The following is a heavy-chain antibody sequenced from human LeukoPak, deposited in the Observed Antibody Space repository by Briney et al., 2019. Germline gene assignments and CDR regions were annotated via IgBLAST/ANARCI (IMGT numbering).Heavy chain of an antibody. J-gene: IGHJ4*02. CDR1: GTTFSGYA. V-gene: IGHV1-69*05. Sequence: ASVKVSCKASGTTFSGYAISWVRQAPGQGLEWMGGIITNLASTNYAQKFQGRVTITTDDSTSTAYMELRSLRSEDSALYYCALAFSGYGRWFPEPPDQWGQGTLVTVSS. D-gene: IGHD5-12*01. CDR2: IITNLAST. CDR3: ALAFSGYGRWFPEPPDQ.